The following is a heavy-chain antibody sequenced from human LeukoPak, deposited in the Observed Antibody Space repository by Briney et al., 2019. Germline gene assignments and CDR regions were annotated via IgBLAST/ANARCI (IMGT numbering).Heavy chain of an antibody. V-gene: IGHV4-39*01. CDR2: IYDSGST. Sequence: SETLSLTCTVSGASISGSGYYWGWIRQPPGKGLEWIGNIYDSGSTYYNASLQSRVTISIDTSKNQFSLRLSSVTAADTAMYYCAKSGGYGLIDYWGQGTPVTVSS. CDR1: GASISGSGYY. J-gene: IGHJ4*02. CDR3: AKSGGYGLIDY. D-gene: IGHD1-26*01.